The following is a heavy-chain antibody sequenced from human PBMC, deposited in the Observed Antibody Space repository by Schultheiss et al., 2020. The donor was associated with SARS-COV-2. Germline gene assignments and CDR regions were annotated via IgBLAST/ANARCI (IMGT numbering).Heavy chain of an antibody. CDR2: FDPEDGET. V-gene: IGHV1-24*01. CDR1: GYTLTELS. Sequence: GESLKISCKVSGYTLTELSMHWVRQAPGKGLEWMGGFDPEDGETIYAQKFQGRVTMTEDTSTDTAYMELSSLRSEDTSVYYCARDGPDYGDYVPYYYYGMDVWGQGTTVTVSS. J-gene: IGHJ6*02. CDR3: ARDGPDYGDYVPYYYYGMDV. D-gene: IGHD4-17*01.